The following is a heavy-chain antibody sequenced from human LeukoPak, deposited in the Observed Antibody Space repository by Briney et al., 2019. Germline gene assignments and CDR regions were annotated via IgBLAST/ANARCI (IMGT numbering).Heavy chain of an antibody. V-gene: IGHV6-1*01. CDR2: MYYRSKYYN. CDR3: VKGGYAYYYYMDV. D-gene: IGHD2-15*01. CDR1: GDSFSSNTAT. Sequence: SQTLSLTCAISGDSFSSNTATWNWFRQSPSRGLEWLGRMYYRSKYYNDYAVSVKSRITISPDTSRNQFSLQLKSVTPEDTAVYYCVKGGYAYYYYMDVWGKGTTVTVSS. J-gene: IGHJ6*03.